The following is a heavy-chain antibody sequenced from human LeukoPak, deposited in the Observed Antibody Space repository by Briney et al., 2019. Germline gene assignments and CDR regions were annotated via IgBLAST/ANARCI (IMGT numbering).Heavy chain of an antibody. J-gene: IGHJ6*02. CDR2: IHSGVRT. CDR3: ARVPGSSGWYLNDYYYGMDV. D-gene: IGHD6-19*01. V-gene: IGHV3-53*05. Sequence: GGSLRLSCAASGFAVSSNYMTWVRQAPGKGLEWVSVIHSGVRTDYADSVKGRFTISRDNSKNTLYLQMNSLRAEDTAVYYFARVPGSSGWYLNDYYYGMDVWGQGTTVTVSS. CDR1: GFAVSSNY.